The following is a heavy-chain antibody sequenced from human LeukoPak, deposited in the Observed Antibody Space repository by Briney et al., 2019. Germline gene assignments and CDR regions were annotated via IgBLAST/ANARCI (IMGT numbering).Heavy chain of an antibody. Sequence: SETLSLTCTVSGGSISNYYWSWIRQPPGKELEWIGYIYHSGRTNYNPSLKSRVTISVDTSKNQFSLKLSSVTAADRAVYYCARNADDSSSYPYFDYWGQGTPVTVSS. J-gene: IGHJ4*02. CDR2: IYHSGRT. CDR1: GGSISNYY. V-gene: IGHV4-59*01. CDR3: ARNADDSSSYPYFDY. D-gene: IGHD3-22*01.